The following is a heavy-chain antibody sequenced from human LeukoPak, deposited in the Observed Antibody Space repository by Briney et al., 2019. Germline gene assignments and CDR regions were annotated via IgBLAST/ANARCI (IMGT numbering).Heavy chain of an antibody. J-gene: IGHJ4*02. CDR3: ARGPPNWGYDY. CDR1: GGTFSGYA. V-gene: IGHV1-8*02. D-gene: IGHD7-27*01. Sequence: GASVKVSCKASGGTFSGYAINWVRQATGQRPEWMGWMSPNSGDTGYAQKFQDRVTMTRNTSISTAYMELSSLRSDDTAVYYCARGPPNWGYDYWGPGTLVTVSS. CDR2: MSPNSGDT.